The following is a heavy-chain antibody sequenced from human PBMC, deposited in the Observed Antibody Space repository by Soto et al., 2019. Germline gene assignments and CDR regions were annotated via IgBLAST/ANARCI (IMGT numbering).Heavy chain of an antibody. Sequence: ASVKVSCKASGYTFTSYYMHWVRQAPGQGLEWMGIINPSGGSTSYAQKFQGRVTMTRDTSTSTVYMELSSLRSEDTAVYYCARTGSANNTKKGYYYGMDVWGQGTTVTVSS. CDR2: INPSGGST. V-gene: IGHV1-46*01. CDR1: GYTFTSYY. J-gene: IGHJ6*02. CDR3: ARTGSANNTKKGYYYGMDV. D-gene: IGHD3-10*01.